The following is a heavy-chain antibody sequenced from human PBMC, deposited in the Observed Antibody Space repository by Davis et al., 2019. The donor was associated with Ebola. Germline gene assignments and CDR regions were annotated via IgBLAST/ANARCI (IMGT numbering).Heavy chain of an antibody. D-gene: IGHD2-15*01. CDR3: ARAGYCSGGSCYWSLGYWFDP. J-gene: IGHJ5*02. Sequence: GESLKISCAASGFTFSDYYMSWIRQAPGKGLEWVSYISSSGSTIYYADSVKGRFTISRDNAKNSLYLQMNSLRAEDTAVYYCARAGYCSGGSCYWSLGYWFDPWGQGTLVTVSS. CDR1: GFTFSDYY. V-gene: IGHV3-11*04. CDR2: ISSSGSTI.